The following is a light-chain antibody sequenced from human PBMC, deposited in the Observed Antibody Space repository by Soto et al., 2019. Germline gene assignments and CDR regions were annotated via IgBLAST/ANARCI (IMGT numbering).Light chain of an antibody. V-gene: IGLV2-23*02. J-gene: IGLJ7*01. CDR3: CSYAGTTTHTV. CDR1: SSDVGSYNL. CDR2: EVS. Sequence: QSALTQPASVSGSPGQSITISCTGTSSDVGSYNLVSWYQQHPGTAPKLIISEVSKRPSGISDRFSGSKSGSTASLAISGLQAEDEADYYCCSYAGTTTHTVFGGGTQLTVL.